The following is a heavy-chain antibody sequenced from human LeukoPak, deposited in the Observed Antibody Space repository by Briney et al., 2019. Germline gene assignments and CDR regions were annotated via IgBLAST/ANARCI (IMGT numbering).Heavy chain of an antibody. D-gene: IGHD6-19*01. J-gene: IGHJ4*02. Sequence: ASVKVSCKASGYTFTGYYMHWVRQAPGQGLEWMGWINPNSGGTNYAQKFQGRVTMTRDTSISTAYMELSRLRSDDTAVYYCARQVYSSGFRHDYWGQGTLVTVSS. CDR1: GYTFTGYY. CDR2: INPNSGGT. V-gene: IGHV1-2*02. CDR3: ARQVYSSGFRHDY.